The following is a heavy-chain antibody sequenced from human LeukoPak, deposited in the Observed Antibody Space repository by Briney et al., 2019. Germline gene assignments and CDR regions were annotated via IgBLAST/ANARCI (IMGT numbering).Heavy chain of an antibody. J-gene: IGHJ5*02. CDR1: GGTFSSYA. Sequence: SVKVSCKASGGTFSSYAISWVRQAPGQGLEWMGGIIPIFGTANYAQKFQGRVTITADESTSTAYMELSSLRSEDTAVYYCARDGGHGTGGYNWSDPWGQGTLVTVSS. V-gene: IGHV1-69*13. D-gene: IGHD3-10*01. CDR2: IIPIFGTA. CDR3: ARDGGHGTGGYNWSDP.